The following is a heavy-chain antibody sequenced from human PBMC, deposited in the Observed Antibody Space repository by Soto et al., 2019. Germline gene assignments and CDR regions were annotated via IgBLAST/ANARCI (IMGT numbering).Heavy chain of an antibody. J-gene: IGHJ4*02. V-gene: IGHV3-23*01. CDR1: GFTFSSYA. D-gene: IGHD2-21*02. CDR3: AKEVRGGDYGPYYFDY. CDR2: ISGSGGST. Sequence: SCAASGFTFSSYAMSWVRQAPGKGLEWVSAISGSGGSTSYADSVKGRFTISRDNSKNTLFLQVNSLRAEDTAVYYCAKEVRGGDYGPYYFDYWGQGTLVTVSS.